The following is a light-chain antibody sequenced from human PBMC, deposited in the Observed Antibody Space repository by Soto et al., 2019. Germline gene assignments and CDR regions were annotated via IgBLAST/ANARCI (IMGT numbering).Light chain of an antibody. CDR3: QQYGGSRLT. CDR2: GVS. V-gene: IGKV3-20*01. J-gene: IGKJ4*01. CDR1: QSVGDTF. Sequence: EIVLTQSPGTLSLSPGEKATLSCGASQSVGDTFLSWYQQKPGLAPRLLIYGVSNRATGIPDRFSGSGSGTDFTLTISRLEPEDFAVYYCQQYGGSRLTFGGGTKVDIK.